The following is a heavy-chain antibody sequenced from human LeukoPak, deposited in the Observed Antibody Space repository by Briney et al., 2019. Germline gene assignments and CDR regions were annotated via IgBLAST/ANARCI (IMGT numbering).Heavy chain of an antibody. CDR1: GFTFSSYA. CDR2: ISYDGSNK. V-gene: IGHV3-30-3*02. D-gene: IGHD3-22*01. J-gene: IGHJ4*02. CDR3: AKNWEYYYDSSGLGDY. Sequence: GGSLRLSCAASGFTFSSYAMHWVRQAPGKGLEWVAVISYDGSNKYYADSVKGRFTISRDNSKNTLYLQMNSLRVEDTAVYYCAKNWEYYYDSSGLGDYWGQGTLVTVSS.